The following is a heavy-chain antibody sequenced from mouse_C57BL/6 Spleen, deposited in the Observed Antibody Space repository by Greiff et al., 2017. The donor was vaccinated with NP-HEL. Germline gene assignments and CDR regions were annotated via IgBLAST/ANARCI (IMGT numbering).Heavy chain of an antibody. CDR1: GYSFNDYN. V-gene: IGHV1-72*01. CDR2: IDTNSGCT. CDR3: ARWDAPTVDWYFDV. Sequence: SGPELVKPGASVKISCKASGYSFNDYNMNWVKQRPGRGLEWIGRIDTNSGCTKYNEKLKRKATLTVDKPSSTAYMQLSSLTSEDSAFYYCARWDAPTVDWYFDVWGTGTTVTVSS. D-gene: IGHD1-1*01. J-gene: IGHJ1*03.